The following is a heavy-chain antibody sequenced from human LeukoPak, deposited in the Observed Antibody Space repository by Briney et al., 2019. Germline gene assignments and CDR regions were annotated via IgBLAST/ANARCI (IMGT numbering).Heavy chain of an antibody. Sequence: PSETLSLTCTVSGGSISSSSYYWGWIRQPPGKGLEWIGSIYYSGSTYYNPSLKSRVTISVDTSKNQFSLKLSSVTAADTAVYYCASSNWNDVGWFDPWGQGTLVTVSS. J-gene: IGHJ5*02. CDR1: GGSISSSSYY. CDR3: ASSNWNDVGWFDP. D-gene: IGHD1-20*01. CDR2: IYYSGST. V-gene: IGHV4-39*01.